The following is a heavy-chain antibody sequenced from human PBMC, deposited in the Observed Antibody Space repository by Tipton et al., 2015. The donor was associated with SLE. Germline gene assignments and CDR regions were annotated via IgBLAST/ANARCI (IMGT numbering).Heavy chain of an antibody. D-gene: IGHD4/OR15-4a*01. CDR2: ISRGGDTI. CDR1: GFTFSDFS. V-gene: IGHV3-11*01. CDR3: ARGYDYGATVDV. J-gene: IGHJ3*01. Sequence: SLRLSCVASGFTFSDFSMSWIRQAPGKGLAWVSYISRGGDTIYYEDSVKGRSTISENDARKTRYLRMNNLTAEDTAVYCCARGYDYGATVDVWGQGTLDTVAS.